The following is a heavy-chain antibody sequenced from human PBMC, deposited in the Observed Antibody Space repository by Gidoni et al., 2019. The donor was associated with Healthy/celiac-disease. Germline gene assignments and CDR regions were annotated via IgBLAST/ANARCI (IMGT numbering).Heavy chain of an antibody. CDR3: AREADYYDSSGYSTGFDY. CDR2: INPNSGGT. V-gene: IGHV1-2*05. J-gene: IGHJ4*02. Sequence: QVQLVQSGAEVKKPGASVKVSCKASGYTFTGYYMHWVRQAPGQGLEWMGRINPNSGGTNYAQKFQGRVTMTRDTSISTAYMELSRLRSDDTVVYYCAREADYYDSSGYSTGFDYWGQGTLVTVSS. CDR1: GYTFTGYY. D-gene: IGHD3-22*01.